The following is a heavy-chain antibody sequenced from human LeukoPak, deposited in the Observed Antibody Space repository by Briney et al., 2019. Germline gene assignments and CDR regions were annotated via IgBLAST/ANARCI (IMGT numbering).Heavy chain of an antibody. D-gene: IGHD6-6*01. CDR1: GGSFSGYY. CDR2: INHSGST. Sequence: PSETLSLTCAVYGGSFSGYYWSWIRQPPGKGLEWIGEINHSGSTNYNPSLKSRVTISVDTSKNQFSLKLSSVTAADTAVHYCARSIAARRPGYYYYGMDVWGQGTTVTVSS. V-gene: IGHV4-34*01. CDR3: ARSIAARRPGYYYYGMDV. J-gene: IGHJ6*02.